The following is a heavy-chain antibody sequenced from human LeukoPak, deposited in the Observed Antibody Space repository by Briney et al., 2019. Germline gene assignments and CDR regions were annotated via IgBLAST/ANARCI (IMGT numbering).Heavy chain of an antibody. J-gene: IGHJ4*02. CDR1: GFTFSSYT. V-gene: IGHV3-21*01. D-gene: IGHD1-26*01. Sequence: GGSLRLSCVASGFTFSSYTMNWVRQAPGKGLEWVSLITSTSSYIYYTDSVKGRFTISRDNAKNSLYLQMNSLRAEDTAMYYCARADLSGSYFHPHFLDYRGQGTLVTVSS. CDR3: ARADLSGSYFHPHFLDY. CDR2: ITSTSSYI.